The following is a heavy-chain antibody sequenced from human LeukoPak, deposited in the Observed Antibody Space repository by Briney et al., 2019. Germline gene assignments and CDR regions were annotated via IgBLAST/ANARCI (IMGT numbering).Heavy chain of an antibody. CDR3: ARGYSSSYRIDY. CDR2: INGDGSST. D-gene: IGHD6-6*01. Sequence: GGSLRLSCAASGFTFSSYWMHWVRQAPGKGLVWVSRINGDGSSTTYADSMKGRFTISRDNAKNTLYLQMNSLSAEDTAVYYCARGYSSSYRIDYWGQGTLVTVSS. J-gene: IGHJ4*02. CDR1: GFTFSSYW. V-gene: IGHV3-74*01.